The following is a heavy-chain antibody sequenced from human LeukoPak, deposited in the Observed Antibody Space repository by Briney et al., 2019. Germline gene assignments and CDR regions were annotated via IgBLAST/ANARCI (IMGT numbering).Heavy chain of an antibody. V-gene: IGHV1-2*02. J-gene: IGHJ4*02. D-gene: IGHD1-26*01. CDR3: ASHRSSGRKAYDEY. CDR2: TNPNSGGT. CDR1: GYTFTGYY. Sequence: ASVEVSCKASGYTFTGYYMHWVRQAPGQGLEWMGWTNPNSGGTNYAQKFQGRVTMTRDTSISTAYMELSRLRSDDTAVYYCASHRSSGRKAYDEYWGQGTLVTVSS.